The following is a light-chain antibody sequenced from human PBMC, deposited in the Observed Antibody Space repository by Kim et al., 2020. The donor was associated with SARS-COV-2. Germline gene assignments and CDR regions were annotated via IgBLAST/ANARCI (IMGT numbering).Light chain of an antibody. V-gene: IGLV1-40*01. J-gene: IGLJ1*01. Sequence: VTIPCTGTRSNTGARYDVHWYQQLPGTAPKLLIYGNSNRPSGVPDRFSGSKSGTSASLAITGLQAEDEADYYCQSYDSSLSGFYVFGTGTKVTVL. CDR3: QSYDSSLSGFYV. CDR2: GNS. CDR1: RSNTGARYD.